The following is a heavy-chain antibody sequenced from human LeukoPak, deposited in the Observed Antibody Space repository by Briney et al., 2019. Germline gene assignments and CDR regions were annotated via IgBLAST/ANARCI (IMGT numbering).Heavy chain of an antibody. V-gene: IGHV3-20*04. CDR3: TKHNWFDP. Sequence: GGSLRLSCAASGFTFTSYSMNWVRQAPGKGLEWVSGINWNDGSTGYADPVKGRFTISRDNAKNSLYLQMNSLRAEDTALYYCTKHNWFDPWGQGTLVTVSS. CDR2: INWNDGST. CDR1: GFTFTSYS. J-gene: IGHJ5*02.